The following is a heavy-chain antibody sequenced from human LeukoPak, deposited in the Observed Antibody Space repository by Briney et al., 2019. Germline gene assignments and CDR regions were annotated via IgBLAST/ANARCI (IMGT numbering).Heavy chain of an antibody. CDR3: ARIIDAYNPYFDS. D-gene: IGHD5-24*01. V-gene: IGHV4-59*01. Sequence: SETLSLTYTVSGGSISSYYWSWIRQPPGKGLEWVGYIYYSGSTNYNPSIKSRVTISVHTSKNQFSLKVRSVTAADTAVYYCARIIDAYNPYFDSWGQGTLVTVSS. J-gene: IGHJ4*02. CDR2: IYYSGST. CDR1: GGSISSYY.